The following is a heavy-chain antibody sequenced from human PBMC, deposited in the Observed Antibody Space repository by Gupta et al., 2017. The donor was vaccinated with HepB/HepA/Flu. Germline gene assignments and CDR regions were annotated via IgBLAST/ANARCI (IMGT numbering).Heavy chain of an antibody. Sequence: QVQLQQWGAGLLKPSVTLSLTCAVYGGSFSGYYWSWIRQPPGKWLEWIGEINHSGRTTYNPSLKSRVTISVDTSKNQFSLKLSSVTAADTAVYYCARGRYGQLSRFRNWFDPWGQGTLVTVAS. V-gene: IGHV4-34*01. D-gene: IGHD6-13*01. CDR1: GGSFSGYY. CDR3: ARGRYGQLSRFRNWFDP. CDR2: INHSGRT. J-gene: IGHJ5*02.